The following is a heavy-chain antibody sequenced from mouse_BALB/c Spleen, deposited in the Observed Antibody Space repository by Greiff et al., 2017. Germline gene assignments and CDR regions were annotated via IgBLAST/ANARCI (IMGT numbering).Heavy chain of an antibody. CDR3: ARSRVSPYYYAMDY. V-gene: IGHV3-2*02. J-gene: IGHJ4*01. CDR1: GYSITSDYA. CDR2: ISYSGST. Sequence: EVQLQQSGPGLVKPSQSLSLTCTVTGYSITSDYAWNWIRQFPGNKLEWMGYISYSGSTSYNPALKSRISITRDTSKNQFFLQLNSVTTEDTATYYCARSRVSPYYYAMDYWGQGTSVTVSS.